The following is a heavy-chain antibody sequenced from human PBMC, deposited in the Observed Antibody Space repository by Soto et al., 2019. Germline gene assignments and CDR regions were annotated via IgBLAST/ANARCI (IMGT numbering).Heavy chain of an antibody. Sequence: SETLSLTCAVYGGSFSGYYWSWIRQPPGKGLEWIGEINHSGSTNYNPSLKSRVTISVDTSKNQFSLKLSSVTAADTAVYYCARSSSRVPAAIGNWFDPWGQGTLVTVSS. CDR2: INHSGST. CDR1: GGSFSGYY. V-gene: IGHV4-34*01. J-gene: IGHJ5*02. D-gene: IGHD2-2*01. CDR3: ARSSSRVPAAIGNWFDP.